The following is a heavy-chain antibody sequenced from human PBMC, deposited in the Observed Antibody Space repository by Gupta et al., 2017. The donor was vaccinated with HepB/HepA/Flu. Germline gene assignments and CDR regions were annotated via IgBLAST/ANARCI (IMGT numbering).Heavy chain of an antibody. CDR3: ARAPGYYFDF. J-gene: IGHJ4*02. D-gene: IGHD7-27*01. V-gene: IGHV3-23*01. CDR2: MTDTGGGT. Sequence: EVEVLESGGGLGRPGGSLRLSCEASGFTFSNYAVRWLRRAPGKGLEGVSSMTDTGGGTTYADSVKGRFTISRDNSKNTLLLQMNGLRAEDTEVYFCARAPGYYFDFWGQGSLVTVS. CDR1: GFTFSNYA.